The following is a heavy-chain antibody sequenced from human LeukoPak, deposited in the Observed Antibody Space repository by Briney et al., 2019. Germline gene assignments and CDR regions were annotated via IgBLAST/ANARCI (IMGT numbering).Heavy chain of an antibody. CDR1: GYTFTSYG. V-gene: IGHV1-18*01. Sequence: ASVKVSCKASGYTFTSYGIRWVQQAPGQGLEWMGWISAYYGNTNYAQKVQGRVTMTTDTSTTTAYMELGGLRSDDTAVYYCAVELASRRGGVYWGQGTLVTVSS. CDR2: ISAYYGNT. J-gene: IGHJ4*02. D-gene: IGHD6-6*01. CDR3: AVELASRRGGVY.